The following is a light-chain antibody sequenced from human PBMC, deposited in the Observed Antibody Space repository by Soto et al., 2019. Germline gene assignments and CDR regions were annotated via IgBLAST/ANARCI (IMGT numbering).Light chain of an antibody. J-gene: IGKJ2*01. CDR1: QSVSNNY. CDR2: GSS. V-gene: IGKV3-20*01. CDR3: QQYGSSPPYT. Sequence: EVVLTQSPGTLSLSPGERATLSCRASQSVSNNYLAWYQQKPGQSPKLLIFGSSDRSTGIPDRFSGIGSGTXXXXTISXLAPQDFAVYFCQQYGSSPPYTFGQRTKLEIK.